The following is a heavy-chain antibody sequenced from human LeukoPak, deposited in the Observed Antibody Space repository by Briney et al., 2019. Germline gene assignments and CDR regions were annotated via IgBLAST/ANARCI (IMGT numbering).Heavy chain of an antibody. D-gene: IGHD3-22*01. CDR1: RDTLTSSA. J-gene: IGHJ4*02. Sequence: SLKVSSKAPRDTLTSSATSWVRHAPAQGLEWMGEILPMFGTEDYAQKFQGRVTITADESTSTAYMEVSSLGSEDTAVYYCARVTIDYDSSGYYYYNYFDYWGQGTLVAVSS. CDR3: ARVTIDYDSSGYYYYNYFDY. V-gene: IGHV1-69*13. CDR2: ILPMFGTE.